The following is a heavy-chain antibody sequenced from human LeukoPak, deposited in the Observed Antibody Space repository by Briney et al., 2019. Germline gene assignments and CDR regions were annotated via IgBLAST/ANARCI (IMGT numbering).Heavy chain of an antibody. J-gene: IGHJ4*02. V-gene: IGHV1-46*01. CDR3: ARLSRHYYDSSGYYSY. D-gene: IGHD3-22*01. Sequence: ASVKVSCKASGYTFTSYYMHWVRQAPGQGLEWMGIINPSGGSTSYAQKFQGRVTMTRDTSTSTAYMELSSLRSEDTAVYYCARLSRHYYDSSGYYSYWGQGTLVTVSS. CDR2: INPSGGST. CDR1: GYTFTSYY.